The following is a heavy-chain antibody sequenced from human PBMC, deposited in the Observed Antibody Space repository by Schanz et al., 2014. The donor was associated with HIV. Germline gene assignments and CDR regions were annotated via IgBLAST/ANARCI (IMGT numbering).Heavy chain of an antibody. D-gene: IGHD6-6*01. CDR1: GFTFSSYW. CDR2: INSDGSST. CDR3: ARSSSGSGTWPPRY. J-gene: IGHJ4*02. V-gene: IGHV3-74*01. Sequence: EVQLVESGGDLVQPGGSLRLSCAASGFTFSSYWMHWVRQAPGKGLVWVSRINSDGSSTSYADSVKGRFTISRDNAKNSLYLQMNSLRAEDTALYHCARSSSGSGTWPPRYWGQGTLVIVSS.